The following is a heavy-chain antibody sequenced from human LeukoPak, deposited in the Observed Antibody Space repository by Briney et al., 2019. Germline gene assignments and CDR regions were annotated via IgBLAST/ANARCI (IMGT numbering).Heavy chain of an antibody. CDR3: ARWSYSSDWYFGTFDI. V-gene: IGHV1-18*01. D-gene: IGHD6-19*01. Sequence: APGRVSCTPSGYTFNTYGISWVRRAAGQGLEWMGCISTYDGNTNYAQNRQGRVTMTTDTSTRTAYMELRSLRSGDTAVYYCARWSYSSDWYFGTFDIWGQGTTVTISS. CDR2: ISTYDGNT. J-gene: IGHJ3*02. CDR1: GYTFNTYG.